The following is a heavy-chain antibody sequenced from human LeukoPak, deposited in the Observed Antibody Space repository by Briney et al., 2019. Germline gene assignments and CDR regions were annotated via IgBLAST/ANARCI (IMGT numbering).Heavy chain of an antibody. CDR3: ARDRSGSSSLNAFDI. J-gene: IGHJ3*02. CDR1: GGSISRGDNY. D-gene: IGHD3-10*01. Sequence: SETLSVTCTVSGGSISRGDNYWSWIRQHPGKGLECIGYIYYTGRTYYNPSLKSRVTISIDTSRSQFSLRLSSVTAADTAVYYCARDRSGSSSLNAFDIWGQGTMVTVSS. CDR2: IYYTGRT. V-gene: IGHV4-31*03.